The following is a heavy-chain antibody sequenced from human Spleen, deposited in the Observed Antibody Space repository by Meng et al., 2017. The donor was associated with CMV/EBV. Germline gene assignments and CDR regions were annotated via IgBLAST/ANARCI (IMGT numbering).Heavy chain of an antibody. CDR2: IYYNGNT. CDR3: VSHYSGSYYGWFDP. V-gene: IGHV4-59*01. CDR1: GGSISDYY. Sequence: SETLSLTCTVSGGSISDYYWSWVRQPPGKGLEWIGYIYYNGNTNYNPSLKSRVTISVDTSKNQFSLNLSSVTAADTAVYYCVSHYSGSYYGWFDPWGQGTLVTVSS. D-gene: IGHD1-26*01. J-gene: IGHJ5*02.